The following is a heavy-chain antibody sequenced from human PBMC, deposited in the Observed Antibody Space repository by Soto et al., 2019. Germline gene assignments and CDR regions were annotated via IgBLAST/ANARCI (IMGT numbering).Heavy chain of an antibody. CDR1: GFAFSSYA. Sequence: GGSLRLSCVASGFAFSSYAMSWVRQAPGKGLEWVSAISGSGGSTYYADSVKGRFTISRDNSKNTLYLQMNSLRAEDTAVYYCAKAKHGYCSGGSCYSHFDYWGQGTLVTVSS. V-gene: IGHV3-23*01. CDR2: ISGSGGST. CDR3: AKAKHGYCSGGSCYSHFDY. D-gene: IGHD2-15*01. J-gene: IGHJ4*02.